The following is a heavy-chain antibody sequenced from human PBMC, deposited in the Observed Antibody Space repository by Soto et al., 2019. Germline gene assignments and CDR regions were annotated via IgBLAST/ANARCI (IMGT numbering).Heavy chain of an antibody. J-gene: IGHJ4*02. CDR3: AREGGESSDGLYYFDS. CDR1: GGSISSSSFY. CDR2: IYYSGNT. V-gene: IGHV4-39*07. Sequence: SETLSLTCTVSGGSISSSSFYWDWIRQPPGKGLEWIGHIYYSGNTDYNPSLKSRLAISIDTSKNQFSLKLSSVTAADTAVYFCAREGGESSDGLYYFDSWGQGSLVTVSS. D-gene: IGHD3-16*01.